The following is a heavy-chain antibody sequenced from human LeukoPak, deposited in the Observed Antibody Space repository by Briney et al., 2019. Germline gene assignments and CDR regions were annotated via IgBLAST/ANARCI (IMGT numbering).Heavy chain of an antibody. Sequence: GESLKISCKGSGYSFTSYWIGWVRQMPGKGLEWMGIIYPGDSDTRYSPSFQGQVTISADKSISTAYLQWSSLKASDTAMYCCATRRTQGSGWYGDFDYWGQGTLVTVSS. J-gene: IGHJ4*02. CDR2: IYPGDSDT. CDR3: ATRRTQGSGWYGDFDY. D-gene: IGHD6-19*01. V-gene: IGHV5-51*01. CDR1: GYSFTSYW.